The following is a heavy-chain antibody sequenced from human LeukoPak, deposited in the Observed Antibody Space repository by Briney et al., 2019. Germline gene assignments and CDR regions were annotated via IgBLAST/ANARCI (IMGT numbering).Heavy chain of an antibody. J-gene: IGHJ3*02. Sequence: PSQTLSLTCTVSGGSISSGGYYWSWIRQHPRKGLEWIGYIYYSGSTNYNPSLKSRVTISVDTSKNQFSLKLSSVTAADTAVYYCARDARLGAFDIWGQGTMVTVSS. CDR3: ARDARLGAFDI. CDR1: GGSISSGGYY. D-gene: IGHD6-19*01. V-gene: IGHV4-31*03. CDR2: IYYSGST.